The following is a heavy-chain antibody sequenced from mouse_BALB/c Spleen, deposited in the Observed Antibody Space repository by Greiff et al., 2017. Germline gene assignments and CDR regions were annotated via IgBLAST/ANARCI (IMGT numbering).Heavy chain of an antibody. CDR3: ARGDDGYYDAMDY. Sequence: EVQLVESGGGLVQPGGSRKLSCAASGFTFSSFGMHWVRQAPEKGLEWVAYISSGSSIIYYADTVKGRFTISRDNPKNTLFLQMTSLRSEDTAMYYCARGDDGYYDAMDYWGQGTSVTVSS. D-gene: IGHD2-3*01. CDR2: ISSGSSII. J-gene: IGHJ4*01. V-gene: IGHV5-17*02. CDR1: GFTFSSFG.